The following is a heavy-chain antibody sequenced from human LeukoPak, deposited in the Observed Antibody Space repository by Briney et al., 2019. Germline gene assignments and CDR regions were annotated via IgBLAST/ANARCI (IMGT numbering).Heavy chain of an antibody. J-gene: IGHJ4*02. Sequence: ASVKVSCKASGYTFTSYGISWVRQAPGQGLEWMGIINPGGGSTSYAQKFQGRVTMTRDMSTSTVYMELSSLRSEDTAVYYCARASLIRRGKKAPFDYWGQGTLVTVSS. CDR1: GYTFTSYG. CDR2: INPGGGST. D-gene: IGHD6-6*01. V-gene: IGHV1-46*01. CDR3: ARASLIRRGKKAPFDY.